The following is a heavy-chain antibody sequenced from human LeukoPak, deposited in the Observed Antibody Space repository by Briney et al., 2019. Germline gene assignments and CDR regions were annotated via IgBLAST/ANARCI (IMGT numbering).Heavy chain of an antibody. V-gene: IGHV3-30-3*01. Sequence: GGSLRLSCAASGFTFSSYAMHWVRQAPGKGLEWVAVISYDGSNKYYADSVKGRFTISRDNSKNTLYLQMNSLRAEDTAVYYCAKDPNGDYVGTFDMWGQGTVVTVSS. CDR3: AKDPNGDYVGTFDM. CDR1: GFTFSSYA. D-gene: IGHD4-17*01. J-gene: IGHJ3*02. CDR2: ISYDGSNK.